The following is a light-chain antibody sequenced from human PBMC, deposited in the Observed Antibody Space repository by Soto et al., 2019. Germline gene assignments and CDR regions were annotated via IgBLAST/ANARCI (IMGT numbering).Light chain of an antibody. J-gene: IGKJ3*01. CDR2: NTS. CDR1: QSINSKS. V-gene: IGKV3-20*01. CDR3: QHYGCSFI. Sequence: EIVLTQSPGTLSLSPGEGATVSCRVSQSINSKSLVWYQRKFGQAPRLLIYNTSSKATGIPDRFSGSGSGTAFARSTSRLEPEDFAVYDCQHYGCSFIFGPGTKVDFK.